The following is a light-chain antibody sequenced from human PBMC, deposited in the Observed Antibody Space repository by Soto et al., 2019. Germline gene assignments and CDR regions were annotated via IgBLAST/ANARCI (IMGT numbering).Light chain of an antibody. V-gene: IGKV3-11*01. CDR3: QQRDNWPWT. CDR1: LRVGSY. J-gene: IGKJ1*01. CDR2: DAS. Sequence: ETVLTQSPATLSLSPGDRARLSCRASLRVGSYLAWCQQKAVQAPRLLIYDASNRAAGTPARFSGSGSGTDFTLTISSLEPEDFAVYYCQQRDNWPWTFGQGTKVDIK.